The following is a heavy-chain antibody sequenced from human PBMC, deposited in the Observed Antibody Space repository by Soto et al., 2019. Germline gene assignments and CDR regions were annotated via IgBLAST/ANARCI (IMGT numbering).Heavy chain of an antibody. CDR1: GYTFTSYG. CDR2: ISAYNGNT. V-gene: IGHV1-18*01. J-gene: IGHJ4*02. CDR3: ARDFPFYGSGSYYNLRRLDY. D-gene: IGHD3-10*01. Sequence: QVQLVQSGAEVKKPGASVKVSCKASGYTFTSYGISWVRQAPGQGLEWMGWISAYNGNTNYAQKLQGRVTMTTDTSTSTAYMELRSLRSDDTAVYYCARDFPFYGSGSYYNLRRLDYWGQGTLVTVSS.